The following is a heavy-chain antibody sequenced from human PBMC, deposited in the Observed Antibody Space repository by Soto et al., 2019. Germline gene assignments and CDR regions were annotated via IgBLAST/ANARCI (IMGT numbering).Heavy chain of an antibody. J-gene: IGHJ4*02. V-gene: IGHV1-46*01. Sequence: QVHLLQSGAEVTKPGASIKVSCKASGFTLTNYYFHWVRQAPGQGLEWLGVINPNGGVTTSAQKVRHRFTITWDTSTTTLYMELSSLRSDDTAVYYCGRSLVVTALDSWGQGTLVTVSS. CDR2: INPNGGVT. CDR3: GRSLVVTALDS. D-gene: IGHD2-21*02. CDR1: GFTLTNYY.